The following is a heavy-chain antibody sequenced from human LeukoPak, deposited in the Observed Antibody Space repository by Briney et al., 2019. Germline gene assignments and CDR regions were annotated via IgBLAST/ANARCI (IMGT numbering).Heavy chain of an antibody. CDR1: GFTFSSYG. J-gene: IGHJ4*02. Sequence: PGGSLRLSCAASGFTFSSYGMHWVRQAPGKGLEWVAFIRYDGSNKYYADSVKGRFTISRDNSKNTLYLQMNSLRAEDTAVYYCAKDTGYSYGYAFDYWGQGTLVTVSS. CDR3: AKDTGYSYGYAFDY. CDR2: IRYDGSNK. D-gene: IGHD5-18*01. V-gene: IGHV3-30*02.